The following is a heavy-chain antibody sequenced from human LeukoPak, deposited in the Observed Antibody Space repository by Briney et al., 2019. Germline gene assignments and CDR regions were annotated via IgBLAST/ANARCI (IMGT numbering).Heavy chain of an antibody. CDR2: INHSGST. J-gene: IGHJ4*02. Sequence: SETLSLTCAVYGGSFSGYYWSWIRQPPGKGLEWIGEINHSGSTNYNPSLKSRVTISVDTSKNQFSLKLSSVTAADTAVYYCVRDGYSYGYFYYWGQGTLVTVSS. CDR1: GGSFSGYY. D-gene: IGHD5-18*01. CDR3: VRDGYSYGYFYY. V-gene: IGHV4-34*01.